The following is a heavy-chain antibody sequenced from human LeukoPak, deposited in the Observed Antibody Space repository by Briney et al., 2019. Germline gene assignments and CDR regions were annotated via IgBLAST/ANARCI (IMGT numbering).Heavy chain of an antibody. CDR2: IFYTGST. Sequence: SETLSLTCTVSGGSTSSYYWSWIRQPPGKGLEWIGYIFYTGSTNYNPSLKSRVTISVDTSNNQFSLKVSSVTAADTAVYYCARLTHSGMGSYFDYWGQGTLVTVSS. V-gene: IGHV4-59*08. J-gene: IGHJ4*02. CDR3: ARLTHSGMGSYFDY. CDR1: GGSTSSYY. D-gene: IGHD3-10*01.